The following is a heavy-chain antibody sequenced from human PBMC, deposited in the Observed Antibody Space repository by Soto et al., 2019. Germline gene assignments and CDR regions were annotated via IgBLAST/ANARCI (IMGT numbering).Heavy chain of an antibody. Sequence: EVQLVESGGGLVKPGGSLRLSCAASGFAFSNAWMNWVRQAPGKGLEWVGRIKSKAEGGTTDYAAPVKGRFTISRHDSKNTLYLQMNSLKIEDTAVYYCTTDHFGYAANAFDIWGQGTMVTVSS. D-gene: IGHD2-15*01. CDR2: IKSKAEGGTT. V-gene: IGHV3-15*07. J-gene: IGHJ3*02. CDR1: GFAFSNAW. CDR3: TTDHFGYAANAFDI.